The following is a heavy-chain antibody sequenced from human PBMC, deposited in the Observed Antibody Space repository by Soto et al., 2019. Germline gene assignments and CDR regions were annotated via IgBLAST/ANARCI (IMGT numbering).Heavy chain of an antibody. Sequence: QVQLVQSGAEVKKPGSSVKVSCKASGGTFSNYPISWVRQAPGQGLEWMGGIIPIFGTVNYAQKFQGRVTIPADESTSTAYRELRSLRSEDTAVYYCARGNHRWLQLWYFDLWGRGTRVTVSS. CDR2: IIPIFGTV. D-gene: IGHD5-12*01. J-gene: IGHJ2*01. V-gene: IGHV1-69*12. CDR3: ARGNHRWLQLWYFDL. CDR1: GGTFSNYP.